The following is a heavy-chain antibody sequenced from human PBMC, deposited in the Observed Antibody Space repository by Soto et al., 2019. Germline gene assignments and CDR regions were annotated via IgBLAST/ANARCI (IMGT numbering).Heavy chain of an antibody. CDR2: IIPIFGTA. V-gene: IGHV1-69*13. CDR3: ARVGGPGRPPLYYFDY. J-gene: IGHJ4*02. CDR1: GGTFSSYA. D-gene: IGHD3-16*01. Sequence: SVKVSCKASGGTFSSYAISWVRQAPGQGLEWMGGIIPIFGTANYAQKFQGRVTITADESTSTAYMELSSLRSEDTAVYYCARVGGPGRPPLYYFDYWGQGTLVTVSS.